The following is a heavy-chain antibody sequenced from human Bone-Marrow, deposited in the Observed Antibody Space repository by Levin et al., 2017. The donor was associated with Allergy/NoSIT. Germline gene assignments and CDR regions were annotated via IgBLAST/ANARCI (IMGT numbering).Heavy chain of an antibody. V-gene: IGHV3-23*01. D-gene: IGHD3-10*01. Sequence: GGSLRLSCAASGFTFNNYAMSWVRQAPGKGLEWVSGISDSGGSTYYADSVQGRFTISRDTSKNTLSLQMNSLRVEDTAVYYCVKGGWYYYGSGSYLSSFFFDYWGQGILVTVSS. CDR1: GFTFNNYA. CDR2: ISDSGGST. CDR3: VKGGWYYYGSGSYLSSFFFDY. J-gene: IGHJ4*02.